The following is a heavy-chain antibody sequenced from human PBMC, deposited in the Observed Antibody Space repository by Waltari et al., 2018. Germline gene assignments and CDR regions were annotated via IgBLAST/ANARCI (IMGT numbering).Heavy chain of an antibody. V-gene: IGHV4-4*02. D-gene: IGHD3-3*01. CDR3: ARVGWVGYEWSDYYYGLDV. J-gene: IGHJ6*02. CDR1: GGSISSRHW. CDR2: VYHNGNT. Sequence: QVQLQESGPGLVKPAGPLSLTCTVSGGSISSRHWWSWVRQPPGKGLEWIGEVYHNGNTNYNPSLKSRLTMSVDTSKNQFSLKLTSVTAADTAVYYCARVGWVGYEWSDYYYGLDVWGQGTTVTVSS.